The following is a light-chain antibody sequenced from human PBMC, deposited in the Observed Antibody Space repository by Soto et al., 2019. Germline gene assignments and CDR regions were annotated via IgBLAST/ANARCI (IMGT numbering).Light chain of an antibody. J-gene: IGKJ4*01. V-gene: IGKV3-20*01. CDR3: QQYDSSPT. CDR2: GAS. Sequence: IVLTQSPGTLSLSPGERATLSCRASQSVNSNFLAWYQRKPGQAPRLLISGASNRATGIPDRFSGSGSGTDFTLTISRLEPEDFAVYYCQQYDSSPTFGGGTKVDIK. CDR1: QSVNSNF.